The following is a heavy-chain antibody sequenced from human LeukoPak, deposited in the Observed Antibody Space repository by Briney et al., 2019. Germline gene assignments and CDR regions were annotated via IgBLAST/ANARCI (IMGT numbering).Heavy chain of an antibody. CDR2: ISCDGSNK. CDR3: ARYRYCSSICCLPPHWFEP. V-gene: IGHV3-30*01. Sequence: PGGSLRLSCAASGFTFSSYGMHWVRQAPGKGLEWVAVISCDGSNKYYADSVKGRFTISRDNSKNTLYLQMNSLSAEDTAVYSCARYRYCSSICCLPPHWFEPWGQGPLVPLSS. J-gene: IGHJ5*02. CDR1: GFTFSSYG. D-gene: IGHD2-2*01.